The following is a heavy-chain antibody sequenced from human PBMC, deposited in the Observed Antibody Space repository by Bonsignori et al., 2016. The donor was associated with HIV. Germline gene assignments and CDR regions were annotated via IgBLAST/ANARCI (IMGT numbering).Heavy chain of an antibody. V-gene: IGHV1-8*01. CDR3: ARGQTYSSSWWVH. Sequence: WVRQAPGQGLEWMGWMNPNSGNTGYAQKFQGRVTMTRNTSISTAYMELSSLRSEDTAVYYCARGQTYSSSWWVHWGQGTLVTVSS. D-gene: IGHD6-13*01. J-gene: IGHJ4*02. CDR2: MNPNSGNT.